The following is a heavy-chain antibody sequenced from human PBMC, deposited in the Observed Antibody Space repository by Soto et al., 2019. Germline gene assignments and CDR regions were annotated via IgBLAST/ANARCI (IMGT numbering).Heavy chain of an antibody. J-gene: IGHJ3*02. D-gene: IGHD3-22*01. CDR1: GFTFTSSA. CDR3: AAEDIPNSYASRVQGAFDI. V-gene: IGHV1-58*01. Sequence: SVKVSCKASGFTFTSSAVQWVRQARGQRLEWIGWIVVGSGNTNYAQKFQERVTITRDMSTSTAYMELSSLRSEDTAVYYCAAEDIPNSYASRVQGAFDIWGQGTMVTVSS. CDR2: IVVGSGNT.